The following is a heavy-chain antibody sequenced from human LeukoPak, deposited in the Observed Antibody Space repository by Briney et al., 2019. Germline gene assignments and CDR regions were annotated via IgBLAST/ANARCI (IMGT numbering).Heavy chain of an antibody. D-gene: IGHD5-12*01. Sequence: ASVKVSCKASGYTFTSYAMNWVRQAPGQGLEWMGWINTNTGNPTYAQGFTGRFVFSLDTSVSTAYLQISSLKAEDTAMYYCARGYSGYESLKRGFGPWGQGTRVTVSS. V-gene: IGHV7-4-1*02. CDR3: ARGYSGYESLKRGFGP. CDR1: GYTFTSYA. CDR2: INTNTGNP. J-gene: IGHJ5*02.